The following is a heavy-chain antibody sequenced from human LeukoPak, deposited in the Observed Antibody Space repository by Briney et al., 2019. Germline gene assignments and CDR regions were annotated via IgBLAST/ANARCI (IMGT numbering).Heavy chain of an antibody. CDR1: GGSISSGSYY. CDR2: IYTSGST. Sequence: SETLSLACTVSGGSISSGSYYWSWIRQPAGKGLEWIGRIYTSGSTNYNPSLKSRLTISVDTSKNQFSLKLSSVTAADTAVYYCARFQIPTGAFDIWGQGTMVTVSS. CDR3: ARFQIPTGAFDI. D-gene: IGHD3-9*01. V-gene: IGHV4-61*02. J-gene: IGHJ3*02.